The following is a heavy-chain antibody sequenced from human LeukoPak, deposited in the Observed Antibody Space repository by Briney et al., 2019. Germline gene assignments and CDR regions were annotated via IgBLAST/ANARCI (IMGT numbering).Heavy chain of an antibody. J-gene: IGHJ4*02. Sequence: ASVKVSCKASGYTFTSSDINWVRQATGQGLEWMGWMNTNSGNTGYAQKFQGRVTMTRNTSISTAYMELSSLRSEDKAVYYCARVFGDWNYDPEYYFDYWGQGTLVTVSS. CDR2: MNTNSGNT. V-gene: IGHV1-8*01. CDR3: ARVFGDWNYDPEYYFDY. CDR1: GYTFTSSD. D-gene: IGHD1-7*01.